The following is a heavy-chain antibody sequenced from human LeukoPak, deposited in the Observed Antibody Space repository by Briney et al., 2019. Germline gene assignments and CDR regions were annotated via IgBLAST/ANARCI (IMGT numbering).Heavy chain of an antibody. J-gene: IGHJ1*01. CDR2: ISGSGGGT. CDR3: AKVPISFYDSSGYYPD. Sequence: PGGSLRLSCAASGFTFSTYAMSWVRQAAGKGLEWVSLISGSGGGTYYADSVKGRFTISRDNSKNTLYLQMNSLRAEDTAVYYCAKVPISFYDSSGYYPDWGQGTLVTVSS. D-gene: IGHD3-22*01. CDR1: GFTFSTYA. V-gene: IGHV3-23*01.